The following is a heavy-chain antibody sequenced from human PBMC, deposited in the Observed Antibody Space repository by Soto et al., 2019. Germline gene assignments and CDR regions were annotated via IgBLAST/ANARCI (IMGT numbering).Heavy chain of an antibody. CDR1: GFTFSSYA. CDR3: AKGQGWSYYYDS. J-gene: IGHJ4*02. Sequence: EVQLLESGGGLVQPGGSLRLSCAASGFTFSSYAMSWVRLAPGKGLEWFSSIGGSGGTYYADSVKGRFTISRDNSKNMLYLHLNSLRDEDTAMYYCAKGQGWSYYYDSWGQGPLVTVSS. V-gene: IGHV3-23*01. CDR2: IGGSGGT. D-gene: IGHD2-15*01.